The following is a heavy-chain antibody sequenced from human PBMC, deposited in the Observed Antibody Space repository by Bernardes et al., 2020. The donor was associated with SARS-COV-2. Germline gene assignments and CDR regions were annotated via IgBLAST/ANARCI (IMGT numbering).Heavy chain of an antibody. V-gene: IGHV4-59*01. CDR3: ARDRGSSSWYLNKFDP. D-gene: IGHD6-13*01. J-gene: IGHJ5*02. CDR2: IYYSGST. Sequence: SETLSLTCTVSGGSISSYYWSWIRQPPGKGLEWIGYIYYSGSTNYNPSLKSRVTISVDTSKNQFSLKLSSVTAADTAVYYCARDRGSSSWYLNKFDPWGQGTLVTVSS. CDR1: GGSISSYY.